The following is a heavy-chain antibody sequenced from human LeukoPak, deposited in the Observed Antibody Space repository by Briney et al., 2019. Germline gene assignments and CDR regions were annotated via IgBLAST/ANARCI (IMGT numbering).Heavy chain of an antibody. V-gene: IGHV4-4*07. CDR2: IYTSGCT. J-gene: IGHJ6*03. CDR3: ARTTRNASEGYDFWSGYYGPNYYYYMDV. Sequence: SDTLSLTCTVSGGSISSYYWSWIRQPTRKGLEWIGRIYTSGCTNYNTSLKSRVTMSGDTSKNQFSLKLSSVTAADTAVYYCARTTRNASEGYDFWSGYYGPNYYYYMDVWGKGTTVTVSS. CDR1: GGSISSYY. D-gene: IGHD3-3*01.